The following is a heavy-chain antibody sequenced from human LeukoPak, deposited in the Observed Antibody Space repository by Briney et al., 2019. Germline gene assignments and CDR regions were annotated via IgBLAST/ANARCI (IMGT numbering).Heavy chain of an antibody. Sequence: ASVKVSCKASGGTFSSYAISWVRQAPGQGLEWMGGIIPIFGTANYAQKFQGRVTITADESTSTAYMELSSLRSEDTAVYYCARCVAAAAGPGYYGMDVWGQGTTVTVSS. CDR3: ARCVAAAAGPGYYGMDV. V-gene: IGHV1-69*13. D-gene: IGHD6-13*01. CDR2: IIPIFGTA. CDR1: GGTFSSYA. J-gene: IGHJ6*02.